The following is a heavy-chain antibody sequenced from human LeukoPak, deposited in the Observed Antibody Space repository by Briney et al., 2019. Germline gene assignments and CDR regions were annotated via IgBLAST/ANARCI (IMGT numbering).Heavy chain of an antibody. Sequence: GGSLRLSCAVSGFTFSSYTMNWVRQAPGKGLEWVSSITGSSTYIYYADSVKGRFTISRDNAKNPLYLQMNNLGAEDTAVYYCARDLTVTSTCWFDLWGLGTLVIVSS. CDR2: ITGSSTYI. J-gene: IGHJ5*02. V-gene: IGHV3-21*01. CDR1: GFTFSSYT. D-gene: IGHD4-11*01. CDR3: ARDLTVTSTCWFDL.